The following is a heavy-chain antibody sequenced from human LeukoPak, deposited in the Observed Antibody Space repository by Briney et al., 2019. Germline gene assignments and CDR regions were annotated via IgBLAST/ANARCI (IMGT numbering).Heavy chain of an antibody. CDR1: GFTFSNYA. J-gene: IGHJ4*02. Sequence: PGGSLRLSCAASGFTFSNYALHWVRQAPDKGLEWVALISYDGGNKDYADSVKGRFTISRDNSKNTLYLQMNSLRAEDTAVYYCARDPLLAGPFDSWGQGTLVTVSS. CDR2: ISYDGGNK. D-gene: IGHD6-13*01. V-gene: IGHV3-30-3*01. CDR3: ARDPLLAGPFDS.